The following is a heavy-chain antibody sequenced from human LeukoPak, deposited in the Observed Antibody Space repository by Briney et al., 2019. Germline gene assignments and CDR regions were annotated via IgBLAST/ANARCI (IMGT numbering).Heavy chain of an antibody. D-gene: IGHD3-16*02. CDR3: ARGSSITFGGVIVGPDY. V-gene: IGHV1-2*02. J-gene: IGHJ4*02. CDR2: INPNSGGT. Sequence: ASVKVSCKASGYTFTGYYMHWVRQAPGQGLEWMGWINPNSGGTNYAQKFQGRVTMTRDTSISTAYMELSRLRSDDTAVYYCARGSSITFGGVIVGPDYWGQGTLVTVSS. CDR1: GYTFTGYY.